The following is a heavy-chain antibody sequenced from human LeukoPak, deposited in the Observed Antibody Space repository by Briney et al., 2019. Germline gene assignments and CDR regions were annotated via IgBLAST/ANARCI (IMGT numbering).Heavy chain of an antibody. V-gene: IGHV4-61*02. J-gene: IGHJ4*02. CDR3: ARDPGRRGVAAAGKGGNYFDY. D-gene: IGHD6-13*01. CDR1: GGSISSGSYY. CDR2: IYTSGST. Sequence: KPSQTLSLTCTVSGGSISSGSYYWSWIRQPAGKGLEWIGRIYTSGSTNYNPSLKSRVTMSVDTSKNQFSLKLSSVTAADTAVYYCARDPGRRGVAAAGKGGNYFDYWGQGTLVTVSS.